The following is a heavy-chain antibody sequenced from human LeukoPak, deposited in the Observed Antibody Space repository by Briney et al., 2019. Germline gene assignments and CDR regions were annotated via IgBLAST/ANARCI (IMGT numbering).Heavy chain of an antibody. V-gene: IGHV3-53*01. J-gene: IGHJ6*02. Sequence: GGSLRLSCAASGFTVSSNYMSWVRQAPGKGLEWVSVIYSGGSTYYADSVKGRFTISRDNSKNTLYLQMNSLRAEGTAVYYCARESIAAAADYGMDVWGQGTTVTVSS. CDR3: ARESIAAAADYGMDV. CDR1: GFTVSSNY. D-gene: IGHD6-13*01. CDR2: IYSGGST.